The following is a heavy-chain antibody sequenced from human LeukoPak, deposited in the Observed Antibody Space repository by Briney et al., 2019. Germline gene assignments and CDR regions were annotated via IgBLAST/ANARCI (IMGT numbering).Heavy chain of an antibody. Sequence: GGSLRLSCAASGFTFDDYAMHWVRQAPGKGLEWVSLISGDGGSTYYADSVKGRFTISRDNSKNSLYLQMNSLRTEDTALYYCAKDTNELSMFSGWYPDAFDIWGQGTMVTVSS. CDR1: GFTFDDYA. J-gene: IGHJ3*02. V-gene: IGHV3-43*02. CDR2: ISGDGGST. D-gene: IGHD6-19*01. CDR3: AKDTNELSMFSGWYPDAFDI.